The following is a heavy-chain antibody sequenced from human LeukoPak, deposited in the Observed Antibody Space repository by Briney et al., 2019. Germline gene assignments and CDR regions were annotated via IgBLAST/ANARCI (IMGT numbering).Heavy chain of an antibody. CDR2: IYYSGST. Sequence: SETLSLTCTVSGGSISSYYWSWIRQPPGKGLEWSGYIYYSGSTNYNPSLKSRVTISVDTSKNQFSLKLSSVTAADTAVYYCARSMGGGGAEYFQHWGQGTLVTVSS. D-gene: IGHD2-15*01. CDR1: GGSISSYY. J-gene: IGHJ1*01. V-gene: IGHV4-59*01. CDR3: ARSMGGGGAEYFQH.